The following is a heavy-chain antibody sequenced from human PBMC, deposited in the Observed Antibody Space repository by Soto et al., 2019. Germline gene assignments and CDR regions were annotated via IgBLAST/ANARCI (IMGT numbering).Heavy chain of an antibody. V-gene: IGHV1-8*01. J-gene: IGHJ6*02. CDR2: MNPNSGNT. CDR1: GYIFTSYD. D-gene: IGHD3-22*01. CDR3: KRNPRYDTSGPLQYYSGMDI. Sequence: ASVKVSCKASGYIFTSYDVNWVGQAPGQGLERMGWMNPNSGNTGYVQKFQGRVTMTRDTSISTAYMELSSLRSEDTGVYYCKRNPRYDTSGPLQYYSGMDIXX.